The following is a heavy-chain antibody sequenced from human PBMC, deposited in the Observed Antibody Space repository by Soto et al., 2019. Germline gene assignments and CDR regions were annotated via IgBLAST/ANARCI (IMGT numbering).Heavy chain of an antibody. J-gene: IGHJ4*02. D-gene: IGHD3-9*01. CDR3: ASITYDILTGYYRPGDFDY. Sequence: QVQLVQSGAEVKKPGSSVKVSCKSSGGTFSSYTISWVRQAPGQGLEWKGRIIPILGIANYAQKFQGRVTITADKSTSTAYMELSSLRSEDTAVYYCASITYDILTGYYRPGDFDYWGQGTLVTVSS. CDR1: GGTFSSYT. V-gene: IGHV1-69*02. CDR2: IIPILGIA.